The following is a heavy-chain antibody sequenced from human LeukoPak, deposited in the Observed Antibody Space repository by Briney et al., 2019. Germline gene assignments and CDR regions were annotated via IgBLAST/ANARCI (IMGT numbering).Heavy chain of an antibody. V-gene: IGHV3-48*01. CDR1: GFTFNAFG. Sequence: GGSLRLSCAASGFTFNAFGMNWVRQAPGKGLEWVSYIGTTSGAIYYADSVKGRFTISRDSAKNSLYLQMNNLRAEDTAVYYCARTNVYGYDHWGQGTLVTVSS. J-gene: IGHJ5*02. CDR2: IGTTSGAI. CDR3: ARTNVYGYDH. D-gene: IGHD5-18*01.